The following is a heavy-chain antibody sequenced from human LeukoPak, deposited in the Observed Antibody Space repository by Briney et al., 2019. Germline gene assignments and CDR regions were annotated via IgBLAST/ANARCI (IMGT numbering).Heavy chain of an antibody. D-gene: IGHD3-3*01. CDR3: AKDLLRFLEWLSEGFMDV. V-gene: IGHV3-30*02. Sequence: GGSLRLSCAASGFTFSSYGMHWVRQAPGKGLEWVAFIRYDGSNKYYADSVKGRFTMCRDNSKNALYMQMTSLRAEDTAVYYCAKDLLRFLEWLSEGFMDVWGKGTTVTVSS. J-gene: IGHJ6*03. CDR1: GFTFSSYG. CDR2: IRYDGSNK.